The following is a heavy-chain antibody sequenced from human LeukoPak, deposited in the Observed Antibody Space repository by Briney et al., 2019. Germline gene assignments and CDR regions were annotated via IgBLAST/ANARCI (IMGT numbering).Heavy chain of an antibody. D-gene: IGHD4-11*01. CDR3: AKILPDTVTADY. V-gene: IGHV3-30*18. CDR2: ISYDGSNK. J-gene: IGHJ4*02. CDR1: GFIFSNSA. Sequence: GGSLRLSCAASGFIFSNSAMHWVRQAPGKGLEWVAVISYDGSNKYYADSVKGRFTISRDNSKNTLYLQMNGLRAEDTAVYYCAKILPDTVTADYWGQGTLVTVSS.